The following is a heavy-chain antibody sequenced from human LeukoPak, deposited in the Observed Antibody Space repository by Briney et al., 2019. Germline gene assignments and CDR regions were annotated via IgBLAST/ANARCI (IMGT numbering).Heavy chain of an antibody. CDR2: ISGSGGST. V-gene: IGHV3-23*01. J-gene: IGHJ6*03. CDR3: AKGQDYYGSGSYYYYYYYMDV. D-gene: IGHD3-10*01. Sequence: GGSLRLSCAASGFTFSSYGMSWVRQAPGKGLEWVSAISGSGGSTYYADSVKGRFTISRDNSKNTLYLQMNSLRAEDTAVYYCAKGQDYYGSGSYYYYYYYMDVWGKGTTVTISS. CDR1: GFTFSSYG.